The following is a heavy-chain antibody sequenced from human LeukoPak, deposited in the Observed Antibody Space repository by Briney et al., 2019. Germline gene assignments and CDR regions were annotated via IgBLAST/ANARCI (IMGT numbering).Heavy chain of an antibody. Sequence: GGSLRLSCAASGFTFSSYWMHWVRQAPGKGLVWVSRINSDGSSTRYADSVKGRFTISRDNAKNTLYLQMNSLRAEDTAVYYCAKDPAAAGGPDAFDIWGQGTMVTVSS. CDR3: AKDPAAAGGPDAFDI. CDR2: INSDGSST. D-gene: IGHD6-13*01. CDR1: GFTFSSYW. V-gene: IGHV3-74*01. J-gene: IGHJ3*02.